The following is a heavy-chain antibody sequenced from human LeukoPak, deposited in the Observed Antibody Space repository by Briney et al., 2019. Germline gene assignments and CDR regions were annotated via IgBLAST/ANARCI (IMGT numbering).Heavy chain of an antibody. CDR3: ARDKSSGWYGGYYYYGMGV. CDR2: IKQDGSEK. D-gene: IGHD6-19*01. J-gene: IGHJ6*02. CDR1: GFTFSSYW. V-gene: IGHV3-7*01. Sequence: GGSLRLSCAASGFTFSSYWMSWVRQAPGKGLEWVANIKQDGSEKYYVDSVKGRFTISRDNAKNSLYLQMNSLRAEDTAVYYCARDKSSGWYGGYYYYGMGVWGQGTTVTVSS.